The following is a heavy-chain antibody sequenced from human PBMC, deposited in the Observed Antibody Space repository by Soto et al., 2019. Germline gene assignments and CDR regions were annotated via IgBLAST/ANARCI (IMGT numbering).Heavy chain of an antibody. CDR3: ARDLRYFDSPPGY. CDR2: ISSSSGTI. D-gene: IGHD3-9*01. V-gene: IGHV3-48*01. J-gene: IGHJ4*02. Sequence: GGSLRLSCAASGFTFSSYIMNWVRQAPGKGLEWVSSISSSSGTIYYADSVRGRFTISRDNARNSLYLQMNSLRAEDTAVYYCARDLRYFDSPPGYWGQGTLVTVPQ. CDR1: GFTFSSYI.